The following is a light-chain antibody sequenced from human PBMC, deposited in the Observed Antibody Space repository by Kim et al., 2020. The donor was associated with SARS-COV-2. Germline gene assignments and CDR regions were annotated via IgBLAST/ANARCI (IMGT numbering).Light chain of an antibody. CDR2: EDS. V-gene: IGLV2-8*01. CDR3: SSYTGSNKLL. Sequence: GQSVTISCTRTSSDIGCYNYVSWYQQHPGKAPKLMIYEDSKRPSGVPVRFSGSKSGNTASLIVSGLQAEDEADYYCSSYTGSNKLLFGGGTQLTVL. CDR1: SSDIGCYNY. J-gene: IGLJ2*01.